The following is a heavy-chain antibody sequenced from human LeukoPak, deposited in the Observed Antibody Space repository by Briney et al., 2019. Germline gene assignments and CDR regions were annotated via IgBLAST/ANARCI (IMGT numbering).Heavy chain of an antibody. D-gene: IGHD4-17*01. CDR2: IKQDGSEK. CDR1: GFTFSSYW. CDR3: ARAMRDYGDFEGPFDY. V-gene: IGHV3-7*01. J-gene: IGHJ4*02. Sequence: GGSLRLSCAASGFTFSSYWMSWVRQAPGKGLEWVANIKQDGSEKYYVDSVKGRFTISRDNAKNSPYLQMNSLRAEDTAVYYCARAMRDYGDFEGPFDYWGQGTLVTVSS.